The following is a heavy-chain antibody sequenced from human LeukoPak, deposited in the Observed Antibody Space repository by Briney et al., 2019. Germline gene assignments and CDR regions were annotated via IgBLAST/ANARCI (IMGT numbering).Heavy chain of an antibody. CDR2: IYYSGST. CDR1: GGAISSSSYY. CDR3: ARRRGHFDY. V-gene: IGHV4-39*07. J-gene: IGHJ4*02. Sequence: PSETLSLTCTVSGGAISSSSYYCGWIRQPPGKGLEWIGSIYYSGSTYYNPSLKSRVTISVDTSKNQFSLKLSSVTAADTAVYYCARRRGHFDYWGQGTLVTVSS.